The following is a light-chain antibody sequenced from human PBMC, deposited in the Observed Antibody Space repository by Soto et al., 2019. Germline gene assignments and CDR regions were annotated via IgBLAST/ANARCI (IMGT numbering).Light chain of an antibody. CDR2: GAS. J-gene: IGKJ1*01. CDR3: QQYGSSPRRT. Sequence: EIVLTQSPGTLSLSPGERATLSCRASQSVSSSYLAWYQQKPGQAPRLLIYGASSRATGIPDRFSGSGSGTEVTLPISRREPEDFAVSYCQQYGSSPRRTFGQGTKVEIK. CDR1: QSVSSSY. V-gene: IGKV3-20*01.